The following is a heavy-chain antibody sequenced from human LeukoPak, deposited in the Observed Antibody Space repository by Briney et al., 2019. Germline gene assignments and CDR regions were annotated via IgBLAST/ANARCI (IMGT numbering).Heavy chain of an antibody. V-gene: IGHV4-59*01. J-gene: IGHJ4*02. CDR3: ARGRYGGYFDC. CDR2: IENSGRT. D-gene: IGHD4-23*01. Sequence: SETLSLTSIVSGGSITSDYWSWIRQPPGKGLEWIGYIENSGRTEYNPSLMSRITISVDTSKIQFSLMLSPVTAADTAVYYCARGRYGGYFDCWGQGTLVTVSS. CDR1: GGSITSDY.